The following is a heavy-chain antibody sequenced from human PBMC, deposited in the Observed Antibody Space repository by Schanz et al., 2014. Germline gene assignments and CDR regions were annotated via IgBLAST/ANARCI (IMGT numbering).Heavy chain of an antibody. CDR3: ARDRRRYCSTASCLHDNWFDP. Sequence: VQLEQSGAEVKKPGSSVKVSCKASGGTFSSFGINWVRQAPGQGLEWMGRITAYNGDTNYALKLQGRVTMTTDTATGTAYRELRSLRSDDTAVYYCARDRRRYCSTASCLHDNWFDPWGQGTLVIVAS. D-gene: IGHD2-2*01. V-gene: IGHV1-18*01. CDR1: GGTFSSFG. J-gene: IGHJ5*02. CDR2: ITAYNGDT.